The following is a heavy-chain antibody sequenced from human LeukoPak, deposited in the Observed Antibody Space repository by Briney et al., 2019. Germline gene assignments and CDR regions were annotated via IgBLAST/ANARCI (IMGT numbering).Heavy chain of an antibody. J-gene: IGHJ4*02. CDR1: GFTFSSYS. CDR3: ASAQYYYDSSGFDY. CDR2: ISSSSSYI. D-gene: IGHD3-22*01. Sequence: GGSLRLSCAASGFTFSSYSMNWVRQAPGKGLEWVSSISSSSSYIYYADSVKGRFTISRDNAKNSLYLQMNSLRAEDTAVYYCASAQYYYDSSGFDYWGQGTLVTVSS. V-gene: IGHV3-21*01.